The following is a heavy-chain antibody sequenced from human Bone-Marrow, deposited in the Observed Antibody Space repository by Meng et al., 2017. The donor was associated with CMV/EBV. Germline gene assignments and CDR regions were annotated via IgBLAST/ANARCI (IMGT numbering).Heavy chain of an antibody. CDR3: ARAKRELDQRIMFAFDI. CDR2: INPNSGGT. Sequence: ASVKVSCKASGYTFTTYDINWVRQAPGQGLEWMGWINPNSGGTNYAQKFQGRVTMTRDTSISTAYMELSRLRSDDTAVYYCARAKRELDQRIMFAFDIWGQGTRVTVSS. CDR1: GYTFTTYD. D-gene: IGHD1/OR15-1a*01. J-gene: IGHJ3*02. V-gene: IGHV1-2*02.